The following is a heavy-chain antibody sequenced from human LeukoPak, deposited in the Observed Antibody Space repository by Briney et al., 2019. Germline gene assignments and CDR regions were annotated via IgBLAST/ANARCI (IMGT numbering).Heavy chain of an antibody. CDR3: ARYSGIYGHDY. D-gene: IGHD3-10*01. CDR1: GASFTIFY. V-gene: IGHV4-4*07. CDR2: FFSIVTT. J-gene: IGHJ4*02. Sequence: PSETLSLTCTVSGASFTIFYWSWIRPPAGKGLGWIGRFFSIVTTNYKPYFKSRASISVDKSKNQFSLNLTSVTAADTAVYYCARYSGIYGHDYWGQGALVSVSS.